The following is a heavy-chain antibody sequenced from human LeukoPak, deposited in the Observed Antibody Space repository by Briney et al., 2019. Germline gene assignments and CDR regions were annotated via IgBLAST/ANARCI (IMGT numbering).Heavy chain of an antibody. Sequence: PSETLLLGFAVSDDSFSSHYWTWIRQPPGKGLEWIGHISYIGSTNYNPSLKSRVTISIDTSKNQFSLKLSSVTAADTAVYYCARDLVTVTKGFDIWGQGTMVSVSS. CDR2: ISYIGST. V-gene: IGHV4-59*11. CDR1: DDSFSSHY. J-gene: IGHJ3*02. CDR3: ARDLVTVTKGFDI. D-gene: IGHD4-17*01.